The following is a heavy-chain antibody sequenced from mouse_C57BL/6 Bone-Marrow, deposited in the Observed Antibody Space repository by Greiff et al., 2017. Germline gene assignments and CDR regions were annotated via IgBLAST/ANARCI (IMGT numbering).Heavy chain of an antibody. CDR3: ARHYYYGSSPY. Sequence: EVKLLESGGDLVKPGGSLKLSCAASGFTFSSYGMSWVRQTPDKRLEWVATISSGGSYTYYPDSVKGRFTISRDNAKNTLYLQMSSLKSEDTAMYYCARHYYYGSSPYWGQGTTLTVSS. J-gene: IGHJ2*01. V-gene: IGHV5-6*01. CDR2: ISSGGSYT. D-gene: IGHD1-1*01. CDR1: GFTFSSYG.